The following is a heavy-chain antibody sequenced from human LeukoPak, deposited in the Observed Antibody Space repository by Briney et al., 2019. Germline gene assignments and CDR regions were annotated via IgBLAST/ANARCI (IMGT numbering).Heavy chain of an antibody. J-gene: IGHJ3*02. CDR2: IYSGGST. CDR1: GGSISSYY. V-gene: IGHV4-4*07. Sequence: PSETLSLTCTVSGGSISSYYWNWIRQPAGKGLEWIGRIYSGGSTNYNPSLKSRVTISVDTSKNQFSLKLSSVTAADTAVYYCARDGGVYDILTGYYPLDAFDIWGQGTMVTVSS. D-gene: IGHD3-9*01. CDR3: ARDGGVYDILTGYYPLDAFDI.